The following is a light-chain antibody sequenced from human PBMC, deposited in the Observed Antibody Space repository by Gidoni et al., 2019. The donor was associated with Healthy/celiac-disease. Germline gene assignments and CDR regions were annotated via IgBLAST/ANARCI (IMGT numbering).Light chain of an antibody. Sequence: DIQMTQSPSTLSASVGDRVTITCRASQSISSWLAWYQQKPGKAHKLLIYAASSLESGVPSRFSGSGSGTEFTLTISSLQPDDFATYYCQQYNSYWTFGQGTKVEIK. V-gene: IGKV1-5*01. CDR1: QSISSW. CDR3: QQYNSYWT. J-gene: IGKJ1*01. CDR2: AAS.